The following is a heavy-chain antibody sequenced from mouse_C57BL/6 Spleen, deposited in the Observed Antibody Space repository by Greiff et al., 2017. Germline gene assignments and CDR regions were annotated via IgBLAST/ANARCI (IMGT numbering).Heavy chain of an antibody. D-gene: IGHD2-4*01. V-gene: IGHV1-81*01. CDR1: GYTFTSSG. Sequence: QVQLQQSGAELARPGASVKLSCKASGYTFTSSGISWVKQRTGQGLEWIGEIYPRSGNTYYNEKFKGKATLTADKSSSTAYMELRSLTSEDSAVYFCARYYDYDLYYAMDYWGQGTSVTGSS. CDR2: IYPRSGNT. J-gene: IGHJ4*01. CDR3: ARYYDYDLYYAMDY.